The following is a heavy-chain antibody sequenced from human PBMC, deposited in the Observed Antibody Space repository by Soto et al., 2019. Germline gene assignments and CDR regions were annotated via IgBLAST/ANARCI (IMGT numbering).Heavy chain of an antibody. D-gene: IGHD3-3*01. CDR1: GGTFSSYA. V-gene: IGHV1-69*13. Sequence: SVKVSCKASGGTFSSYAISWVRQAPGQGLEWMGGIIPIFGTANYAQKFQGRVTITADESTSTAYMELSSLRSEDTAVYYCARVYYAFWSGKTQNWCEPLGDETMVTSST. J-gene: IGHJ5*02. CDR3: ARVYYAFWSGKTQNWCEP. CDR2: IIPIFGTA.